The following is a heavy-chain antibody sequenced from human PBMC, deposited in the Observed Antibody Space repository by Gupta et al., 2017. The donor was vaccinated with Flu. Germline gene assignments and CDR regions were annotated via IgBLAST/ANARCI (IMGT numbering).Heavy chain of an antibody. J-gene: IGHJ5*02. D-gene: IGHD2-21*01. CDR3: SRKFYHPKGSYSSDL. V-gene: IGHV3-33*05. Sequence: QVHLVESGGGVVQPGGSLRLSCVSSGYSFSNYGMHWVRQAPGKGLEWVALISYDGMKKFYADSVEGRFTISRDDSKNTLYLQMNNLRGGDTAVYYCSRKFYHPKGSYSSDLWGRGTLVTVSS. CDR2: ISYDGMKK. CDR1: GYSFSNYG.